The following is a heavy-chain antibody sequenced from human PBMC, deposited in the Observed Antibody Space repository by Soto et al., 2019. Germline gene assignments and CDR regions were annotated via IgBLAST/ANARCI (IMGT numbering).Heavy chain of an antibody. Sequence: SETLSLTCFVSGGSVTSHHCSWIRQFPGQGLQWIAYTSYTGNTNYNPSLQSRVTISLDTSKNQLSLKLTSMTAADTAVYYCARARWYDAFDVWGQGTVVTVSS. CDR2: TSYTGNT. V-gene: IGHV4-59*02. J-gene: IGHJ3*01. CDR3: ARARWYDAFDV. D-gene: IGHD2-15*01. CDR1: GGSVTSHH.